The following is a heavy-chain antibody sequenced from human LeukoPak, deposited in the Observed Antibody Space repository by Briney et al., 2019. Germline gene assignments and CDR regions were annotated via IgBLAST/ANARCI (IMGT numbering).Heavy chain of an antibody. CDR2: IYSGGST. CDR3: ARDEMATPREFDY. Sequence: GGSLRLSCAASGFTVSSNYMSWVRQAPGKGLEWVSVIYSGGSTYYADSVKGRFTISRHNSKNTLYLQMNSLRAEDTAVYYCARDEMATPREFDYWGQGTLVTVSS. J-gene: IGHJ4*02. V-gene: IGHV3-53*04. CDR1: GFTVSSNY. D-gene: IGHD5-24*01.